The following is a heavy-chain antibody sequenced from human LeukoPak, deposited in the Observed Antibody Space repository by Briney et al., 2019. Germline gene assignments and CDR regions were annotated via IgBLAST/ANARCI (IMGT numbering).Heavy chain of an antibody. CDR2: ISGSGGTT. CDR1: GFTFSSYA. J-gene: IGHJ4*02. CDR3: AKGGSGWYKYDC. D-gene: IGHD6-19*01. Sequence: GGSLRLSCAASGFTFSSYATSWVRQAPGKGLEWVSAISGSGGTTYYADSVKGRFTISRDNSKNTLYLQMDSLRAEDTAVYYCAKGGSGWYKYDCWGQGTLVSVSS. V-gene: IGHV3-23*01.